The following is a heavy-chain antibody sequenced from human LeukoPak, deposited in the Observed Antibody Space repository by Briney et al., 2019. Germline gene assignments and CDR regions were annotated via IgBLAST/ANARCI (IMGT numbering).Heavy chain of an antibody. V-gene: IGHV3-23*01. CDR2: ISGSGGST. D-gene: IGHD3-3*01. Sequence: GGSLRLSCAASGFTFSSYEMNWVRQAPGKGLEWVSAISGSGGSTYYADSVKGRFTISRDNSKNTLYLQMNSLRAEDTAAYYCAKDRAIFGVVPIDYWGQGTLVTVSS. CDR1: GFTFSSYE. J-gene: IGHJ4*02. CDR3: AKDRAIFGVVPIDY.